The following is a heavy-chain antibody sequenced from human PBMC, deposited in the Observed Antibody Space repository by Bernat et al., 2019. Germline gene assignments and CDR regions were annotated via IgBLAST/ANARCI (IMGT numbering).Heavy chain of an antibody. J-gene: IGHJ4*02. CDR2: IWYDGSNK. V-gene: IGHV3-33*01. CDR3: ARDSSYYYYSSGLDY. Sequence: QVQLVESGGGVVQPGRSLRLSCAASGFTFSSYGMHWVRQAPGKGPEWVAVIWYDGSNKYYADSVKGRFTISRDNSKNTLYLQRNSLRAEDTAVYYCARDSSYYYYSSGLDYWGQGTLVTVSS. CDR1: GFTFSSYG. D-gene: IGHD3-22*01.